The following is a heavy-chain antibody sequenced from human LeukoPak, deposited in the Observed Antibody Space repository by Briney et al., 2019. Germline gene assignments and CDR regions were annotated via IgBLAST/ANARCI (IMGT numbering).Heavy chain of an antibody. CDR3: ATAIAGSAKDDS. V-gene: IGHV3-23*01. Sequence: PGGSLRLSCAASGFTFNTYAMSWVRQAPGRGLEWVSSITTSATTTYYADSVKGRFAISRDDSKNTLCLQMNSLRADDTAVYFCATAIAGSAKDDSWGQGTLVTVSS. CDR1: GFTFNTYA. J-gene: IGHJ4*02. D-gene: IGHD6-13*01. CDR2: ITTSATTT.